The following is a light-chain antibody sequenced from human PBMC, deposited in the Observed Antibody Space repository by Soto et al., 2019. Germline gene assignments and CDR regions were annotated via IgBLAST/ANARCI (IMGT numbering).Light chain of an antibody. CDR1: SSDVGGYNH. V-gene: IGLV2-14*03. CDR3: TSFTSIVTYV. CDR2: GVT. Sequence: QSVLTQPASVSGSPGQSISISCTGSSSDVGGYNHVSWYQQHPGKAPKLIIFGVTFRPSGVSDRFSGSKSGNTASLTISGLQTEDEADYYCTSFTSIVTYVFGTGTKLTVL. J-gene: IGLJ1*01.